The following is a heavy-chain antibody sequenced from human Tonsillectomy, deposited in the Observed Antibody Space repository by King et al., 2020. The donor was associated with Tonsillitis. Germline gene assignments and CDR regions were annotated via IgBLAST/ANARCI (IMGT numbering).Heavy chain of an antibody. Sequence: QLVQSGGGLVQPGRSLRLSCAASGFIFDDYGMHCVRQAPGKGLEWVSRISWNSGDIVYADSVRGRFTISRDNAKNSLYLQMNSLRAEDTALYYCAKDSRGYDDPFDIWGRGTMVTVSS. V-gene: IGHV3-9*01. CDR1: GFIFDDYG. D-gene: IGHD3-22*01. CDR3: AKDSRGYDDPFDI. J-gene: IGHJ3*02. CDR2: ISWNSGDI.